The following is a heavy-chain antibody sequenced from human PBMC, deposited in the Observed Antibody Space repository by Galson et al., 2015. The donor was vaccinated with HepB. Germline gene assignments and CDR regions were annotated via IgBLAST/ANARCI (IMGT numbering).Heavy chain of an antibody. CDR2: ISASGSRT. V-gene: IGHV3-23*01. D-gene: IGHD3-9*01. CDR1: GFTFNFYA. J-gene: IGHJ6*03. CDR3: ARVPLTGTMGKYYHYMDA. Sequence: SLRLSCAASGFTFNFYAMTWVRHVPGKGLDWVSSISASGSRTYYADSAKRRFTISRDNSKNTVFLQMNSLRADDSAVYYCARVPLTGTMGKYYHYMDAWGKGTTVTVSS.